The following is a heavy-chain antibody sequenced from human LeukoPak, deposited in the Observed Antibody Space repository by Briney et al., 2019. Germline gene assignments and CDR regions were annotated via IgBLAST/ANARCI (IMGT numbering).Heavy chain of an antibody. CDR1: RFTFSSYE. CDR3: VRDLVWDTGRVDY. J-gene: IGHJ4*02. D-gene: IGHD3/OR15-3a*01. Sequence: GGSLRLSCAASRFTFSSYEMNWVRQAPGKGLEWVSYISSSGSTIYYADSVKGRFTISRDNAKNSLFLQMNSLRDEDTATYYCVRDLVWDTGRVDYWGQGTLVTVSS. CDR2: ISSSGSTI. V-gene: IGHV3-48*03.